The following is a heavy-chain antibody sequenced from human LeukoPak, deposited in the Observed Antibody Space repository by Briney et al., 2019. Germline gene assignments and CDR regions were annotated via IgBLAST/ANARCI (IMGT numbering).Heavy chain of an antibody. CDR1: GGSISSSSYY. V-gene: IGHV4-39*01. CDR2: IYYSGST. CDR3: ARLTAGTHFDY. Sequence: SETLSLTCTVSGGSISSSSYYWGWIRQPPGKGLEWIGSIYYSGSTYYNPSLKSRVTISVDTSKNQFSLKLSSVTAADTAVYYCARLTAGTHFDYWGQGTLVIVSS. J-gene: IGHJ4*02.